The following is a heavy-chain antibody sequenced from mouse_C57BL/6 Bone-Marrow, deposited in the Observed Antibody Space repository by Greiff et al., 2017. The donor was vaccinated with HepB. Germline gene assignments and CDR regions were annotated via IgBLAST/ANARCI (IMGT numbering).Heavy chain of an antibody. J-gene: IGHJ3*01. CDR2: ISNGGGST. V-gene: IGHV5-12*01. CDR1: GFTFSDYY. Sequence: EVQGVESGGGLVQPGGSLKLSCAASGFTFSDYYMYWVRQTPEKRLEWVAYISNGGGSTYYPDTVKGRFTISRDNAKNTLYLQMSRLKSEDTAMYYCARRELWFAYWGQGTLVTVSA. CDR3: ARRELWFAY.